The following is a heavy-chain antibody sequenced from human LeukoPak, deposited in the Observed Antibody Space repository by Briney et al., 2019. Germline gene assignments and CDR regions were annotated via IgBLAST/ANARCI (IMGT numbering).Heavy chain of an antibody. CDR3: ARWVGTITPYYYGMDV. CDR1: GGSITSSSYY. Sequence: SETLSLTCSVSGGSITSSSYYWGWIHQPPEKGLEWIGSIYYTGGTNYSPSLKSRVTISLDTSKNQFSLNLISVTAADTAVYYCARWVGTITPYYYGMDVWGQGTTVTVSS. V-gene: IGHV4-39*07. D-gene: IGHD5-24*01. CDR2: IYYTGGT. J-gene: IGHJ6*02.